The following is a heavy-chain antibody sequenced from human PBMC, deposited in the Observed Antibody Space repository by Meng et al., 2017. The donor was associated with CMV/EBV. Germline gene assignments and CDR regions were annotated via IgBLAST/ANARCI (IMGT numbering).Heavy chain of an antibody. V-gene: IGHV1-2*02. J-gene: IGHJ4*02. CDR1: GYTFTGYY. D-gene: IGHD2-2*01. CDR2: INPNSGGT. CDR3: ARVVPAAIGTIDY. Sequence: ASVKVSCKASGYTFTGYYMHWVRQAPGQGLEWMGWINPNSGGTNYAQKFQGRVTITRDTSISTAYMELSRLRSDDTAVYYCARVVPAAIGTIDYWGQGTLVTVSS.